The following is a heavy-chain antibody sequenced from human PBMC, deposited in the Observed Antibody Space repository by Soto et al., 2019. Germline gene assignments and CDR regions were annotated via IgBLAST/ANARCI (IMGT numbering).Heavy chain of an antibody. Sequence: QVQLVQSGAEVKKPGSSVKVSCKASGDTFRSYAISWVRQAPGQGLEWMGGVIPIFGTTHYAQKFQGRVTITADKSTSTAYMELRSLRSEDTAVYYCARPRNQLPHYYYYGMDVWGPGTTVTVSS. CDR1: GDTFRSYA. J-gene: IGHJ6*02. CDR2: VIPIFGTT. D-gene: IGHD2-2*01. CDR3: ARPRNQLPHYYYYGMDV. V-gene: IGHV1-69*06.